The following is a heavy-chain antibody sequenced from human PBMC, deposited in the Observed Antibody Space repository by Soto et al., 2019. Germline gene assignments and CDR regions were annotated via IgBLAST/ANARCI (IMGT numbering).Heavy chain of an antibody. V-gene: IGHV3-48*02. CDR1: GFRFSIYS. CDR2: ITSDTTTI. J-gene: IGHJ4*02. D-gene: IGHD6-19*01. Sequence: EVPLVESGGNLVQPGGSLRLSCAASGFRFSIYSMNWVRQAPGKGLEWSAYITSDTTTIKYADSVKGRFTISRDNDKNLVYLHMNSLRDEDTAVYYCARSVEGHFDYWGQGTVVTVSA. CDR3: ARSVEGHFDY.